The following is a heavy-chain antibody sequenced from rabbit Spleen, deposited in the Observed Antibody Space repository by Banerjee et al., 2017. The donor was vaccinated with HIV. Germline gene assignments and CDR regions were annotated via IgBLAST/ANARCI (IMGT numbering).Heavy chain of an antibody. CDR1: GFSFSDRDV. J-gene: IGHJ4*01. Sequence: QSLEESGGDLVKPGASLTLTCTASGFSFSDRDVMCWVRQAPGKGLEWIACINTYTAKSVYATWATGRFTISRTSSTTVTLRMTSLTAADRATYFCARDLVGVIGWNFYLWGPGTLVTVS. V-gene: IGHV1S40*01. CDR3: ARDLVGVIGWNFYL. CDR2: INTYTAKS. D-gene: IGHD1-1*01.